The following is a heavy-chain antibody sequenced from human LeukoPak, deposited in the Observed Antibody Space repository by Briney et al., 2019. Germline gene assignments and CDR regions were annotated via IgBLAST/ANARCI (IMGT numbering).Heavy chain of an antibody. V-gene: IGHV3-30*18. D-gene: IGHD1-26*01. J-gene: IGHJ6*02. CDR1: GFTVSSNY. Sequence: GGSLRLSCAASGFTVSSNYMSWVRQAPGKGLEWVAVISYDGSNKYYADSVKGRFTISRDNSKNTLYLQMNTLRVEDTAVYYCAKGRLLGAPWGMDVWGQGTTVTVSS. CDR3: AKGRLLGAPWGMDV. CDR2: ISYDGSNK.